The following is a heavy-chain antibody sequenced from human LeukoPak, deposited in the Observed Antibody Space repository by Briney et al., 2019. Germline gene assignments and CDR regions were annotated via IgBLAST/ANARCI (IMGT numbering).Heavy chain of an antibody. CDR2: ISAYNGNT. D-gene: IGHD6-19*01. Sequence: ASVKVSCKASVYTFTSYGISWVRQAPGQGLEWMGWISAYNGNTNYAQKLQGRVTMTTDTSTSTAYMELRSLKSDDTAVYYCARDRHVAAKRGWFDPWGQGTLVTVSS. J-gene: IGHJ5*02. V-gene: IGHV1-18*01. CDR3: ARDRHVAAKRGWFDP. CDR1: VYTFTSYG.